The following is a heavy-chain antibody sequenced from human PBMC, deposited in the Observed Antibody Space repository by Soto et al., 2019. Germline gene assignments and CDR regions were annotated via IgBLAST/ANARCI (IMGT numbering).Heavy chain of an antibody. J-gene: IGHJ5*02. Sequence: QVQLQESGPGLLKSSETLSLTCTVSGGSISSYYWSWIRQPPGKGLEWIGYVYNSGSTNYNPSLKSRVTISIDTSKNQFSLNLTSLTATDTAVYYCARGGPSSKWLDPWGQGTLVTVSS. CDR1: GGSISSYY. CDR2: VYNSGST. CDR3: ARGGPSSKWLDP. V-gene: IGHV4-59*01.